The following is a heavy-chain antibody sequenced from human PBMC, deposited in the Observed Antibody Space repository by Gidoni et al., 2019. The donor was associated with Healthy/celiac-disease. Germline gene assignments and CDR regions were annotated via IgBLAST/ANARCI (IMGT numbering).Heavy chain of an antibody. CDR3: ASISNNYDGSGSEGDDY. D-gene: IGHD3-10*01. CDR1: GGSISSSNW. Sequence: QVQLQESGPGLVKPSGTLSLTCAVSGGSISSSNWWRWVRPPPGKGLEWIGEIYHSGSTNYNPSLKSRVTISVDKSKNQFSLKLSSVTAADTAVYYCASISNNYDGSGSEGDDYWGQGTLVTVSS. J-gene: IGHJ4*02. V-gene: IGHV4-4*02. CDR2: IYHSGST.